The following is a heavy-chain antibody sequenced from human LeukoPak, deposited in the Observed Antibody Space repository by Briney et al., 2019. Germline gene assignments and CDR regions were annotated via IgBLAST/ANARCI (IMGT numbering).Heavy chain of an antibody. J-gene: IGHJ5*02. CDR2: IWYDGSNK. D-gene: IGHD3-22*01. V-gene: IGHV3-33*01. CDR3: ARAGHYYDSSGHNCFDP. CDR1: GFTFSSYV. Sequence: PGGSLRLSCAASGFTFSSYVVHWVRQAPGKGLEWVAVIWYDGSNKYYADSVKGRFTISRDNSKNTLYLQMNSLRAEDTAVYYCARAGHYYDSSGHNCFDPWGQGTLVTVSS.